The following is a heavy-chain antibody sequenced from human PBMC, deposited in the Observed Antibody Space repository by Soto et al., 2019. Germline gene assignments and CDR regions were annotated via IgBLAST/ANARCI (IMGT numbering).Heavy chain of an antibody. Sequence: RASVKVSCKASGYSFNAYFMHWVRQAPGQGLEWMGIIHPRGGNTNYAQKFQGRVAMTWDTSTSTVYMQLSSLRSDDTAVYYCARAPYSSSSFFFDYWGQGTLVTVSS. J-gene: IGHJ4*02. D-gene: IGHD6-6*01. CDR2: IHPRGGNT. CDR1: GYSFNAYF. CDR3: ARAPYSSSSFFFDY. V-gene: IGHV1-46*02.